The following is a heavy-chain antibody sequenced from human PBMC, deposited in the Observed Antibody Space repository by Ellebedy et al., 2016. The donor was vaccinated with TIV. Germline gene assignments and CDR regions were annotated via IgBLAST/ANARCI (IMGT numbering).Heavy chain of an antibody. CDR2: IRTTGT. CDR3: VRGLEWLHS. CDR1: GFSFTNYA. Sequence: GGSLRLXXAASGFSFTNYAMGWVRQAPGKGLEWVSTIRTTGTYYADSVKGRFTISRDNSKNTLYLQMNGLRAEDTAVYYCVRGLEWLHSWGQGTLVTVSS. V-gene: IGHV3-23*01. D-gene: IGHD3-3*01. J-gene: IGHJ5*01.